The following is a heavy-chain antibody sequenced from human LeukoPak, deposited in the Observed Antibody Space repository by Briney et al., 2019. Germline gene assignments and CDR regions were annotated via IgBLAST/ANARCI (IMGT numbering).Heavy chain of an antibody. J-gene: IGHJ5*02. CDR3: ANPGAITFGGVIA. CDR2: ISGSGDST. V-gene: IGHV3-23*01. CDR1: GFTFSSYA. D-gene: IGHD3-16*01. Sequence: PGGSLRLSCAASGFTFSSYAMSWVRQAPGKGLEWVSAISGSGDSTYYADSVKGRFTISRDNSKNTLYLQMNSLRAEDTAVYYCANPGAITFGGVIAWGQGTLVTVSS.